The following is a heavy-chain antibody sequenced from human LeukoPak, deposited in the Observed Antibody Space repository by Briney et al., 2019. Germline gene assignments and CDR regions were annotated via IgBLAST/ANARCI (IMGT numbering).Heavy chain of an antibody. CDR2: IYTSGNT. CDR1: GGSFSGYY. J-gene: IGHJ6*02. V-gene: IGHV4-59*10. Sequence: SETLSLTCAVYGGSFSGYYWSWIRQPPGKGLEWIGRIYTSGNTNYNPSLKSRVTMSVDASKNQFSLKLSSVTAADTAVYYCARDPFDYYDSSGYYYYYGMDVWGQGTTVTVSS. CDR3: ARDPFDYYDSSGYYYYYGMDV. D-gene: IGHD3-22*01.